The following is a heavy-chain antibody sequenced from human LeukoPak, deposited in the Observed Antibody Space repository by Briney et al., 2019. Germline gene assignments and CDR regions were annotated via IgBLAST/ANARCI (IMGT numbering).Heavy chain of an antibody. Sequence: PSETLSLTCAVYGGSFSGYYWSGIRQPPGKGLEWIGEINHSGSTNYNPSLKSRVTISVDTSKNQFSLKLSSVTAADTAVYYCARGIGLRYFDWFLSPVDYWGQGTLVTVSS. CDR1: GGSFSGYY. CDR3: ARGIGLRYFDWFLSPVDY. V-gene: IGHV4-34*01. J-gene: IGHJ4*02. CDR2: INHSGST. D-gene: IGHD3-9*01.